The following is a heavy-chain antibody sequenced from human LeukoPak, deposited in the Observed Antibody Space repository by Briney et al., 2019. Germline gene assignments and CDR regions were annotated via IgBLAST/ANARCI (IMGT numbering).Heavy chain of an antibody. CDR2: IYYSGST. J-gene: IGHJ4*02. V-gene: IGHV4-59*01. Sequence: SETLSLTCTVSAGSISGYYWTWIRQPPGKGLEWLGHIYYSGSTKYNTSLTSRVTISLDTSKNQFSLVLSSVTAADTAVYYCARSVAVPGTEIDFWGQGTLVTVSS. CDR3: ARSVAVPGTEIDF. CDR1: AGSISGYY. D-gene: IGHD6-19*01.